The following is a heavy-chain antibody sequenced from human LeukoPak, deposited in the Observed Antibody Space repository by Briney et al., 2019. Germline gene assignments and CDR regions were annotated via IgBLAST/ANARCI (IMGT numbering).Heavy chain of an antibody. J-gene: IGHJ6*03. Sequence: ASVKVSCKVSGYTLTELSMHWVRQAPGKGLEWMGGFDPEDGETIYAQKFQGRVTMTEDTSTDTAYMELSSLRSEDTAVYYCATVVTARYYYYMDVWGKGTTVTISS. CDR1: GYTLTELS. CDR2: FDPEDGET. V-gene: IGHV1-24*01. CDR3: ATVVTARYYYYMDV. D-gene: IGHD2-21*02.